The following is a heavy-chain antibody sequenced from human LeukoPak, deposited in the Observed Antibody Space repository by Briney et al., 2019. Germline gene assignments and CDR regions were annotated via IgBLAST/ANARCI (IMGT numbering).Heavy chain of an antibody. J-gene: IGHJ5*02. CDR1: GFSLRTSGVG. Sequence: SGPTLVNPTQTLTLTCTFSGFSLRTSGVGVAWFRQSSGQAPEWLAVIYWNDDQRYSPTLKNRLTITKDTSKNQVVLTMTNMDPADTATYHCAHNGLYHWGQGNLVTVSS. V-gene: IGHV2-5*01. CDR2: IYWNDDQ. CDR3: AHNGLYH. D-gene: IGHD2-15*01.